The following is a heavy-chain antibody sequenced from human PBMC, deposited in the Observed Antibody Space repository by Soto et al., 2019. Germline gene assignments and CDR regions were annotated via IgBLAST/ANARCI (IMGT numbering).Heavy chain of an antibody. Sequence: EVQLLESGGDLVQPGGSLRLSCAASGFSFSSYTMTWVRQAPGKGLEWVSTISGGGGGTYYADSVKGRFSISRDNSKNTLYLQMNSLSGEDTAVYYCAKDHCSGNNCYPGYFQHWGQGTLVTVSA. D-gene: IGHD2-15*01. CDR2: ISGGGGGT. CDR1: GFSFSSYT. V-gene: IGHV3-23*01. J-gene: IGHJ1*01. CDR3: AKDHCSGNNCYPGYFQH.